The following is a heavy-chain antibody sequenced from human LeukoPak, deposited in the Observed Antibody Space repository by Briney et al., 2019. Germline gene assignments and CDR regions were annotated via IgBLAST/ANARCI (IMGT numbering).Heavy chain of an antibody. CDR2: ISSSGSTI. D-gene: IGHD1-26*01. V-gene: IGHV3-48*03. CDR1: GFTFSSYE. J-gene: IGHJ4*02. CDR3: ARDRRGGGGSYFDY. Sequence: GGSLRLSCAASGFTFSSYEMNWVRQAPGKGLEWVSYISSSGSTIYYADSVKGRFTISRDNSKNTLYLQMNSLRAEDTAVYYCARDRRGGGGSYFDYWGQGTLVTVSS.